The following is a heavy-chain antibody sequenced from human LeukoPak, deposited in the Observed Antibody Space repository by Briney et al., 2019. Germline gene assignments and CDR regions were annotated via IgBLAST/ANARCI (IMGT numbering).Heavy chain of an antibody. CDR2: ISGSGGNT. J-gene: IGHJ5*02. V-gene: IGHV3-23*01. CDR3: AKDDNYIRFLS. D-gene: IGHD3-16*01. CDR1: GFTFSSHG. Sequence: GGSLRLPCAASGFTFSSHGMNWVRQAPGKGLEWVSGISGSGGNTYYADSVKGRFTISRDNSKNTLYLQMNSLRAEDTAVYYCAKDDNYIRFLSWGQGTLVTVSS.